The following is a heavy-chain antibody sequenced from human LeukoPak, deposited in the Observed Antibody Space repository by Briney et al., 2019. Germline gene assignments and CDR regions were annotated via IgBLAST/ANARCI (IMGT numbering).Heavy chain of an antibody. CDR1: GGSFSGYY. D-gene: IGHD3-10*01. CDR2: INHSGST. CDR3: ARGIRRHYYGSGSYYNTGRRIGDYFDY. Sequence: SETLSLTCAVYGGSFSGYYWSWIRHPPGKGLEGIGEINHSGSTNYNPSLKSRVTISVDTSKNQFSLKLSSVTAADTAVYYCARGIRRHYYGSGSYYNTGRRIGDYFDYWGQGTLVTVSS. V-gene: IGHV4-34*01. J-gene: IGHJ4*02.